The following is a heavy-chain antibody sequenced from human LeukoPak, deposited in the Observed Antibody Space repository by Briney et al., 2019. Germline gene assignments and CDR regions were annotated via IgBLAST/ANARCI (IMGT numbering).Heavy chain of an antibody. CDR1: GYTLTTYG. CDR2: ISAYNGHT. J-gene: IGHJ5*02. V-gene: IGHV1-18*01. CDR3: ARDIGSILVFGVAPSWFDP. D-gene: IGHD3-3*01. Sequence: ASVKVSCKASGYTLTTYGISWVRQALGQGLEWMGWISAYNGHTKYAENLQGRVTLTTDTSTSTAYMELRSLISDDTAVYYCARDIGSILVFGVAPSWFDPWGQGTLVTVSS.